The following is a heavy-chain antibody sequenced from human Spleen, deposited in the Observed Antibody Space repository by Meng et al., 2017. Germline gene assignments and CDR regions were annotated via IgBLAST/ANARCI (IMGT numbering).Heavy chain of an antibody. D-gene: IGHD3-10*01. CDR2: NKHSGST. Sequence: QVQLQQWGAGLLKPSETLSLNCPVYGGSFRGYYSGWIRQPPGKCLEWIGENKHSGSTNYNPSLKSRVTISVATSKNQFSLKLSSVTDADTAVYHCLRGSGGSVWGQGTLVTVSS. CDR1: GGSFRGYY. V-gene: IGHV4-34*01. J-gene: IGHJ1*01. CDR3: LRGSGGSV.